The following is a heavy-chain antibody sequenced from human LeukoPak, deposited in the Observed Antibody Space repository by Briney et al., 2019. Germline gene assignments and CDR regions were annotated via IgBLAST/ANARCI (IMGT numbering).Heavy chain of an antibody. Sequence: GGSLRLSCAASGFTFSSYSMNWVRQAPGKGLEWVSSISSSSSYIYYADSVKGRFTISRDNAKNSLYLQMNSLRAEDTAVYYCARSRIPTWYNWFDPWGQGTLVTVPS. D-gene: IGHD2-21*01. CDR1: GFTFSSYS. CDR3: ARSRIPTWYNWFDP. V-gene: IGHV3-21*01. CDR2: ISSSSSYI. J-gene: IGHJ5*02.